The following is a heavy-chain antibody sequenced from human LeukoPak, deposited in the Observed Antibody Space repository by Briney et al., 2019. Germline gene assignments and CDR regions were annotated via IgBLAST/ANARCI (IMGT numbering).Heavy chain of an antibody. D-gene: IGHD2-21*02. Sequence: GGSLRLSCAASGFTFSSYWMSWVRQVPGKGLEWVANIKQDGSEKYYVDSVKGRFTISRDNAKNSLYLQMNSLRAEDTAVYYCARDTGAYCGGDCYTDAFDIWGQGTMVTVSS. CDR3: ARDTGAYCGGDCYTDAFDI. CDR1: GFTFSSYW. CDR2: IKQDGSEK. J-gene: IGHJ3*02. V-gene: IGHV3-7*01.